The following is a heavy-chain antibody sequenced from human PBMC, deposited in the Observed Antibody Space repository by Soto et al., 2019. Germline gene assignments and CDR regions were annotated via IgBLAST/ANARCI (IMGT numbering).Heavy chain of an antibody. V-gene: IGHV4-34*01. CDR2: INHSGST. CDR3: ARGLRYFDWLLPVFDY. CDR1: GGSFSGYY. D-gene: IGHD3-9*01. Sequence: PSETLSLTCAVYGGSFSGYYWSWIRQPPGKGLEWIGEINHSGSTNYNPSLKSRVTISVDKSKNQFSLKLSSVTAADTAVYYCARGLRYFDWLLPVFDYWGQGTLVTVS. J-gene: IGHJ4*02.